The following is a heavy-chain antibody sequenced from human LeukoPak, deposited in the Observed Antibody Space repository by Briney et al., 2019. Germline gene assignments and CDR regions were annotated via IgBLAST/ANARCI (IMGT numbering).Heavy chain of an antibody. Sequence: PGGSLRLSCVVSEFTFSDYYMSWIRQAPGKGLEWISYISGSGATIYYAAYVKGRFTITRDNAKNSLYMQMNDLRSGDTAVYYCVRGARGSRSGFDYWGQGTLVTVSS. CDR2: ISGSGATI. CDR1: EFTFSDYY. D-gene: IGHD3-10*01. V-gene: IGHV3-11*01. CDR3: VRGARGSRSGFDY. J-gene: IGHJ4*02.